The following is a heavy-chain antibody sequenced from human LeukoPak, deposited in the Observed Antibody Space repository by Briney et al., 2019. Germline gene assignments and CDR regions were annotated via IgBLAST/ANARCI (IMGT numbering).Heavy chain of an antibody. V-gene: IGHV4-34*11. Sequence: ETLSLTCAVYGGSFSGYYWSWIRQPPRKGLEWIGYIYSSGSTKYDPSLESRVTISLDTSKNQVSLNLSSVTAADTAIYFCARGHYDLAPWGQGILVTVSS. CDR3: ARGHYDLAP. CDR2: IYSSGST. D-gene: IGHD4-17*01. CDR1: GGSFSGYY. J-gene: IGHJ5*02.